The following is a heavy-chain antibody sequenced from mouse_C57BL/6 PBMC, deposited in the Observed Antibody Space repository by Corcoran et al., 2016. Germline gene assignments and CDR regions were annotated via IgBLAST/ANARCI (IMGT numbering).Heavy chain of an antibody. CDR3: ARSDYYCSGDYYAMDY. CDR2: IYPGSGNT. CDR1: GYTFTDYY. D-gene: IGHD1-1*01. V-gene: IGHV1-76*01. Sequence: QVQLKQSGAELVRPGASVKLSCKASGYTFTDYYINWVKQRPGQGLEWIARIYPGSGNTYYNEKFKGKATLTADKSSSTAYMQLSSLTSEDSAVYFCARSDYYCSGDYYAMDYWGQGTSVIVSS. J-gene: IGHJ4*01.